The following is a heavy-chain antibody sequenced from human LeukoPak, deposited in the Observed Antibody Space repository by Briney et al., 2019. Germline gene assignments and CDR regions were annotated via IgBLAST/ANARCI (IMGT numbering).Heavy chain of an antibody. CDR2: INSDGSST. J-gene: IGHJ4*02. V-gene: IGHV3-74*01. D-gene: IGHD3-10*01. Sequence: PGGSLSLSCAASGFTFSSYWMHWVRQAPGKGLVWVSRINSDGSSTSYADSVKGRFTISRDNAKNTLYLQMNSLRAEDTAVYYCARGMRITMVRGVRPHDYWGQGTLVTVSS. CDR1: GFTFSSYW. CDR3: ARGMRITMVRGVRPHDY.